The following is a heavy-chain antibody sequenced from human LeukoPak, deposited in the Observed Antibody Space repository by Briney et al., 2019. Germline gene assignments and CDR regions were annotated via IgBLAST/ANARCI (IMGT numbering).Heavy chain of an antibody. CDR3: ARGGMIVPVD. CDR2: ICSCGST. V-gene: IGHV3-53*01. D-gene: IGHD2-2*01. Sequence: GGSLRLSCAASGFTVSISYMRWVRQAPGKGLDWVSVICSCGSTYYADSVSGRFTISRDNSKNTLYLQMNSLRAEDTAVYYCARGGMIVPVDWGQGTLVTVSS. CDR1: GFTVSISY. J-gene: IGHJ4*02.